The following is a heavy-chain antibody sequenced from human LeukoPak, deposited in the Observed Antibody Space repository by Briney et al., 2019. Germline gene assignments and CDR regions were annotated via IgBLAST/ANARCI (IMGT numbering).Heavy chain of an antibody. CDR3: ARGRATTLGY. V-gene: IGHV4-39*07. CDR2: IYYSGST. J-gene: IGHJ4*02. CDR1: GGSISSSSYY. D-gene: IGHD1-26*01. Sequence: SETLSLTCTVSGGSISSSSYYWGWIRQPPGKGLEWIGSIYYSGSTYYNPSLKSRVTISVDRSKNQFSLKLSSVTAADTAVYYCARGRATTLGYWGQGTLVTVSS.